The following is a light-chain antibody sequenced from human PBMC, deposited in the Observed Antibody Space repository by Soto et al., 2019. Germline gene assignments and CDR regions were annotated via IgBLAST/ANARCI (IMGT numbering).Light chain of an antibody. CDR1: QNINIY. J-gene: IGKJ3*01. CDR3: QESYTSPPFT. CDR2: AAS. Sequence: DIQMTQSPSALSASVGDRVTITCRASQNINIYLHWYQQKPGKAPELLIFAASSVRSGVPSRFSGSASGSEFTHAINRLQPADVATYYCQESYTSPPFTFGPGTKVDI. V-gene: IGKV1-39*01.